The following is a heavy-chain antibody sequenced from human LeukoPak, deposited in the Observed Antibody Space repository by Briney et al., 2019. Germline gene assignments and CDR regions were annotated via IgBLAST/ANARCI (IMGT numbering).Heavy chain of an antibody. CDR2: IDTEGSTT. J-gene: IGHJ5*02. CDR1: GFSFSRYW. Sequence: GGSLRLSCAASGFSFSRYWMHWVRQAPGKGLVWVSYIDTEGSTTSYADSVRGRFTISRDNAKNTLYLQMNSLRAEDTAIYYCAREGSYLNTGASYYLHWFDPWGQGTLVTVSS. CDR3: AREGSYLNTGASYYLHWFDP. D-gene: IGHD2-8*02. V-gene: IGHV3-74*01.